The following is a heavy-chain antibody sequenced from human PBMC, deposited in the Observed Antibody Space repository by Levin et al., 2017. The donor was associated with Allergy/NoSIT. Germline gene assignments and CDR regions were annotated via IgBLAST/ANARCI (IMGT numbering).Heavy chain of an antibody. Sequence: SETLSLTCTVSGGSISSSSYYWGWIRQPPGKGLEWIGSIYYSGSTYYNPSLKSRVTISVDTSKNQFSLKLSSVTAADTAVYYCARRPGYSSSWYRTAEYFQHWGQGTLVTVSS. V-gene: IGHV4-39*01. D-gene: IGHD6-13*01. CDR3: ARRPGYSSSWYRTAEYFQH. CDR2: IYYSGST. CDR1: GGSISSSSYY. J-gene: IGHJ1*01.